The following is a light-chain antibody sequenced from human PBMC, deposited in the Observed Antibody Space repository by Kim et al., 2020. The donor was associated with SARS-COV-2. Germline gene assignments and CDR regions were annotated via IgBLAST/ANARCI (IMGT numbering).Light chain of an antibody. V-gene: IGLV1-40*01. CDR2: GNN. CDR3: QSYDGSLIGLYV. CDR1: SSNIGAGYD. Sequence: QSVLTQPPSMSGAPGQRVTISCTGTSSNIGAGYDVHWYQQLPGTAPKLLIFGNNNRPSGVPDRFSGSKSGTSASLAITGLQAEDEADYYCQSYDGSLIGLYVFGTGTKVTVL. J-gene: IGLJ1*01.